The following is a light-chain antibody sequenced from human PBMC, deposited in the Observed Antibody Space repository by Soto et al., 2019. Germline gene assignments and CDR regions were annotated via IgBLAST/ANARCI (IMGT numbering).Light chain of an antibody. J-gene: IGKJ3*01. V-gene: IGKV1-5*01. CDR1: RSITNW. CDR3: QQYSTDPFT. Sequence: QMTQSPSTLSASVGDSVTLTCRASRSITNWLAWFQQKPGKAPKLLIYDASNLESGVPSRFSGSGSGTEFTLSISSLQPDDFGTYYCQQYSTDPFTFGPGTKVEIK. CDR2: DAS.